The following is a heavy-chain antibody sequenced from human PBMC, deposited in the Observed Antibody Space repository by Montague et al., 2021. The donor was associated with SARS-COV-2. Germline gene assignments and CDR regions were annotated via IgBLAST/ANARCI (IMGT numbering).Heavy chain of an antibody. CDR1: GFSLSTRTVG. Sequence: PALVKPTQTLTLTCTFSGFSLSTRTVGVGWIRQPPGKALEWLALIYWDDDKRYSPSLKSRLTITKVTSKNQVVLTMTNMDPVDTATYYRANRLPAVAAFEYGGQGTRVTDAS. CDR3: ANRLPAVAAFEY. J-gene: IGHJ4*02. CDR2: IYWDDDK. D-gene: IGHD6-25*01. V-gene: IGHV2-5*02.